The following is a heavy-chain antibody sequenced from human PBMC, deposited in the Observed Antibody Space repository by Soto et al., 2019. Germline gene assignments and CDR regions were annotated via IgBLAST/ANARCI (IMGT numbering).Heavy chain of an antibody. J-gene: IGHJ4*02. Sequence: GGSLRLSCAASGFTFSSYGMHWVRQAPGKGLEWVAVIWYDGSNKYYADSVKGRFTISRDNSKNTLYLQMNSLRAEDTAVYFCAKRRGAGGHFDYWGQGALVTVSS. V-gene: IGHV3-33*06. CDR3: AKRRGAGGHFDY. CDR1: GFTFSSYG. CDR2: IWYDGSNK. D-gene: IGHD2-15*01.